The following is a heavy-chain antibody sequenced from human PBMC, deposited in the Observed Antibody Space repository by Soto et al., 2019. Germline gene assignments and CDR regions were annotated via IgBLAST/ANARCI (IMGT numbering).Heavy chain of an antibody. J-gene: IGHJ4*02. CDR2: ISSDSKTI. CDR3: ARDRFGRFQRSGGACYDF. D-gene: IGHD2-15*01. CDR1: GFSFNTYS. Sequence: GGSLRLSCTASGFSFNTYSMTWVRQAPGKGLEWISYISSDSKTIDYSDSVKGRFTISRDNARNSLYLQMKSLRAEDTAVYYCARDRFGRFQRSGGACYDFGGQGTWFTVSS. V-gene: IGHV3-48*01.